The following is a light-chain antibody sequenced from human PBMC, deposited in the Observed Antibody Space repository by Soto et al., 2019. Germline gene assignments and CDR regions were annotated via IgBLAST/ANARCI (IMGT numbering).Light chain of an antibody. CDR2: DVS. Sequence: QSVLTQPASVSGSPGQSITISCTGTSSDVGGYNYVSWYQQNPGKAPKLMIYDVSNRPSGVSNRFSGSKSGNTASLTISGLQAEDEADYYCSSYTSISTVVFGGGTKLTVL. J-gene: IGLJ2*01. CDR1: SSDVGGYNY. V-gene: IGLV2-14*01. CDR3: SSYTSISTVV.